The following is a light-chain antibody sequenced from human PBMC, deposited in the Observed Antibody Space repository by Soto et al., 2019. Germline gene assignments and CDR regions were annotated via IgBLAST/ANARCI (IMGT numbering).Light chain of an antibody. CDR2: DAV. CDR1: QSVTGTN. Sequence: EIVLTQSPGTPSLSPGEGATLSCRASQSVTGTNLAWYQQRAGQAPRLLIYDAVRRATGIPDRFSGSGSGTDFTLTISRLEPEDFAVYYCQQYHSWPPRTFGQGTKVDIK. CDR3: QQYHSWPPRT. V-gene: IGKV3-20*01. J-gene: IGKJ1*01.